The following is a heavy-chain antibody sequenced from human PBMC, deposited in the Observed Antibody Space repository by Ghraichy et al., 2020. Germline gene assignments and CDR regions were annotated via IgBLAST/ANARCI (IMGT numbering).Heavy chain of an antibody. D-gene: IGHD2-2*01. Sequence: GGSLRLSCAASGFTVSSNYMSWVRQAPGKGLEWVSVIYSGGSTYYADSVKGRFTISRDNSKNTLYLQMNSLRAEDTAVYYCARVGYCSSTSCYRLDSSSWYGGIMDVWGKGTTVTVSS. CDR3: ARVGYCSSTSCYRLDSSSWYGGIMDV. J-gene: IGHJ6*04. CDR2: IYSGGST. CDR1: GFTVSSNY. V-gene: IGHV3-53*01.